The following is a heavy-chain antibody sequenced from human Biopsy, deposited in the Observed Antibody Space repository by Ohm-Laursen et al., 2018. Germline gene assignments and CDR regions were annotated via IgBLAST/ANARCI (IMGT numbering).Heavy chain of an antibody. CDR2: ITGSGGST. CDR3: ARGRTGG. D-gene: IGHD1/OR15-1a*01. J-gene: IGHJ4*02. CDR1: GFTFSIYA. Sequence: SLRLSCAAPGFTFSIYAMSWVRQAPGKGPEWVSAITGSGGSTFYADSVKGRFTISRDNSKNTLHLQMNSLRAEDTAVYYCARGRTGGWGQGTLVTVSS. V-gene: IGHV3-23*01.